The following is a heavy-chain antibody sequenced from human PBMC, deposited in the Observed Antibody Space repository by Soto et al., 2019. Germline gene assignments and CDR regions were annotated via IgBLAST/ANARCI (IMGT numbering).Heavy chain of an antibody. CDR3: AGTRGYCSGGSCPTVVDY. J-gene: IGHJ4*02. Sequence: PSETLSLTCSVSGGSIGGYDGSWIRQTPGKGLEWIGYIYYSGSTNYNPSLKSRVTISVDTSKNQFSLKLSSVTAADTAVYYCAGTRGYCSGGSCPTVVDYWGQGTLVTVS. CDR1: GGSIGGYD. CDR2: IYYSGST. D-gene: IGHD2-15*01. V-gene: IGHV4-59*01.